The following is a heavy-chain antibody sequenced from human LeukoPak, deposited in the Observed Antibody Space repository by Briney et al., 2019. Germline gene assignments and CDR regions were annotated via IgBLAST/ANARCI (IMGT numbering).Heavy chain of an antibody. J-gene: IGHJ4*02. D-gene: IGHD3-10*01. CDR2: IYSGGST. CDR1: GFTVSSNY. Sequence: GGSLRLSCAASGFTVSSNYMSWVRQAPGKGLEWVSVIYSGGSTYYADSVKGRFTISRDNSKNTLYLQMNSLRAEDTAVYYCAREPTMVRGRGGFDYWGQGTLVTVSS. CDR3: AREPTMVRGRGGFDY. V-gene: IGHV3-66*01.